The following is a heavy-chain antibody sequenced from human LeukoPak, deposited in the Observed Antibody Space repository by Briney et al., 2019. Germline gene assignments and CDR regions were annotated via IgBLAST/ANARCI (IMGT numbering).Heavy chain of an antibody. CDR2: IDTNTGNP. CDR3: ARDVDWLDP. CDR1: GYPFSTYT. V-gene: IGHV7-4-1*02. Sequence: ASVKVSCKASGYPFSTYTLNWVRQAPGQGLEWMGWIDTNTGNPTYAQAFTGRFVFSLDTSVSAAFLQINSLKAEDTAVYYCARDVDWLDPWGQGTLVTVSS. D-gene: IGHD2-21*01. J-gene: IGHJ5*02.